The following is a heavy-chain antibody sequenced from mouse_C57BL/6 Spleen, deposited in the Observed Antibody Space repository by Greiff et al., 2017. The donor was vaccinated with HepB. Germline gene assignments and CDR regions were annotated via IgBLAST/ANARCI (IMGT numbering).Heavy chain of an antibody. J-gene: IGHJ4*01. D-gene: IGHD2-3*01. CDR2: ISSGSSTI. Sequence: EVQLVESGGGLVKPGGSLKLSCAASGFTFSDYGMHWVRQAPEKGLEWVAYISSGSSTIYYADTVKGRSTISRDNAKNTLFLQMTSLRSEDTAMYYCARRWLLRLSDYWGQGTSVTVSS. CDR3: ARRWLLRLSDY. CDR1: GFTFSDYG. V-gene: IGHV5-17*01.